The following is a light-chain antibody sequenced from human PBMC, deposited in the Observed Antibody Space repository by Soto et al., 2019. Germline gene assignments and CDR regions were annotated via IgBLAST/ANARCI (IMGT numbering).Light chain of an antibody. V-gene: IGLV2-14*03. CDR2: DVT. CDR1: SSDVGAYNY. Sequence: QSALTQPASVSGSPGQSIAISCTGTSSDVGAYNYVSWYQQHPGKAPKLMIYDVTNRPSGVSNRFSGSKSGNTASLTISGLHAEDEADYYCSSYTVSRTYVFGTGTKLTVL. CDR3: SSYTVSRTYV. J-gene: IGLJ1*01.